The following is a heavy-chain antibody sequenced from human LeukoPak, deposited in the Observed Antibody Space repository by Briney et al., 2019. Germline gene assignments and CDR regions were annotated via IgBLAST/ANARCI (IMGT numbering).Heavy chain of an antibody. CDR2: INSDGSST. V-gene: IGHV3-74*01. Sequence: GGSLRLSCAASGFTFSSHWMHWVRQAPGKGLVWVSRINSDGSSTNYADSVKGRFTISRDNAKNTLYLQMNSLRAEDTAVYYRARDSGLYDSSGYDGFDIWGQGTMVTVSS. J-gene: IGHJ3*02. CDR3: ARDSGLYDSSGYDGFDI. CDR1: GFTFSSHW. D-gene: IGHD3-22*01.